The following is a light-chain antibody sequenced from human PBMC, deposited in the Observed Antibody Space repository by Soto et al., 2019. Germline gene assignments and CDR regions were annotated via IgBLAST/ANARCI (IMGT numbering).Light chain of an antibody. CDR3: SSYTSSSIDYI. V-gene: IGLV2-14*01. CDR2: EVS. Sequence: QSALTQPASVSGSHGQSITISCTGNSSDVGGYNYVSWYQQHPSKAPKLMIYEVSNRPSGVSNRFSGSKSGNTASLTISGLPAEDDADYYCSSYTSSSIDYIFGTGTKLTVL. CDR1: SSDVGGYNY. J-gene: IGLJ1*01.